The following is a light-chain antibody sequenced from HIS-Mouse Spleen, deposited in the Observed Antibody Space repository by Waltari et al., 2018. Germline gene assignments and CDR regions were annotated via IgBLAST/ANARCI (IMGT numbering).Light chain of an antibody. Sequence: QSALTQPASVSGSPGQSITISCTGTSSDVGGYNYVSWYQQHPGKAPKLMLNEVSNRPSGVSNRFSGSKSGNTASLTISERQAEDEADYYCSSYTSSSTLVFGGGTKLTVL. CDR1: SSDVGGYNY. CDR2: EVS. V-gene: IGLV2-14*01. CDR3: SSYTSSSTLV. J-gene: IGLJ2*01.